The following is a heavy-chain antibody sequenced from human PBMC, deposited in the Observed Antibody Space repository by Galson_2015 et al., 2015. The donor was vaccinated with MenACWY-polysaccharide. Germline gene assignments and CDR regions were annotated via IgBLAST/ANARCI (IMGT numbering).Heavy chain of an antibody. J-gene: IGHJ4*02. Sequence: SLRLSCAASGFTFSDYYMSWIRQAPGKGLEWVSYISSSGSTIYYADSVKGRFTISRDNAKNSLYLQMNSLRAEDTAVYYCASPPGPDTAMVIGGDYFDYWGQGTLVTVSS. CDR3: ASPPGPDTAMVIGGDYFDY. CDR2: ISSSGSTI. CDR1: GFTFSDYY. V-gene: IGHV3-11*04. D-gene: IGHD5-18*01.